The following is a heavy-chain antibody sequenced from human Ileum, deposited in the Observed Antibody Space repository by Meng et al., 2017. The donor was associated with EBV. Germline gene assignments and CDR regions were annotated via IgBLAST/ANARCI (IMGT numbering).Heavy chain of an antibody. CDR2: ISSGDST. CDR1: WFDISNNY. J-gene: IGHJ4*02. Sequence: VPRVEAGGGFNQPGGLVGPSCAASWFDISNNYMSWVRQAPGKGLEWVSVISSGDSTYYADSVTGRFTISRDNSKNTLYLQMNSLRAEDTAVYHCAKDPGYGLGIDYEGGYWGQGTLVTVSS. D-gene: IGHD3-10*01. V-gene: IGHV3-53*01. CDR3: AKDPGYGLGIDYEGGY.